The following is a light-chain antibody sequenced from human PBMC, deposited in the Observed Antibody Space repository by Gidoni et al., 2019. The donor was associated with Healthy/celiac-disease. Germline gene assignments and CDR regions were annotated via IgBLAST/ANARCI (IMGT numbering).Light chain of an antibody. J-gene: IGKJ4*01. CDR1: QSISSW. V-gene: IGKV1-5*03. CDR3: QQYNSYPAT. CDR2: KAS. Sequence: DIQMTQSPSTLSASVGDRVTITCRASQSISSWLAWYQQKPGNAPNLLIYKASSLQSGVPSTFSGSGSGTEFTLTISSLQPDDFATYYCQQYNSYPATFGGGTKVEIK.